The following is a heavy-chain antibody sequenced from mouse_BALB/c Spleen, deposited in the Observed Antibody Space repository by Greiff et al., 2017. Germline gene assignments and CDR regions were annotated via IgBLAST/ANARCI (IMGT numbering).Heavy chain of an antibody. D-gene: IGHD2-1*01. V-gene: IGHV1-7*01. Sequence: QVQLQQSGAELAKPGASVKMSCKASGYTFTSYWMHWVKQRPGQGLEWIGYINPSTGYTEYNQKFKDKATLTADKSSSTAYMQLSSLTSEDSAVYYCARRGNYGNSFDYWGQGTTLTASS. CDR2: INPSTGYT. CDR3: ARRGNYGNSFDY. J-gene: IGHJ2*01. CDR1: GYTFTSYW.